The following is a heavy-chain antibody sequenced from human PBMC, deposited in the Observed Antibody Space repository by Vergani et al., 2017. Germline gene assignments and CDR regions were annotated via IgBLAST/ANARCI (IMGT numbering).Heavy chain of an antibody. Sequence: QVQLQQSGPGLVKPSQTLSLTCAISGDSVSSNSAAWNWIRQSPSRGLEWLGRTYYRSKWYNDYAVSVKSRITINPATSKNQFSLQLNSVTPEDTAVYYWARFAPLWSGNDRKDAFDIWGQGTMVTVSS. D-gene: IGHD3-3*01. CDR3: ARFAPLWSGNDRKDAFDI. J-gene: IGHJ3*02. CDR2: TYYRSKWYN. V-gene: IGHV6-1*01. CDR1: GDSVSSNSAA.